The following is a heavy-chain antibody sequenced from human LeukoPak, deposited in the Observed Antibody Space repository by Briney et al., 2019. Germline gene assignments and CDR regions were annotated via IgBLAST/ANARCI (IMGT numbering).Heavy chain of an antibody. CDR3: AREMDYYDSSGYGYFDY. D-gene: IGHD3-22*01. V-gene: IGHV3-74*01. CDR1: GFTFSSYW. Sequence: GGSLRLSCAASGFTFSSYWMHCVRQAPGKGLVWVSRINSGGSETTYADSVKGRFTLSRDNAKNTLYLQMNSLRAEDTAVYYCAREMDYYDSSGYGYFDYWGQGTLVTVSS. J-gene: IGHJ4*02. CDR2: INSGGSET.